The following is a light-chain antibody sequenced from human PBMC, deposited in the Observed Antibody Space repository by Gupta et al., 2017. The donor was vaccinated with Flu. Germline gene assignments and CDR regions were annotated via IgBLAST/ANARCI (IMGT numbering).Light chain of an antibody. V-gene: IGLV1-51*02. Sequence: QSVLTQLRPVSAAPGQKVTISCSGSSSNIENNNVSWYQQLPGTAPKLLIYENNKRPSGIPDRFSGSKSDTSATLGITGLQTGDEADYYCGTWDSSLSAWVFGGGTKLTVL. J-gene: IGLJ3*02. CDR1: SSNIENNN. CDR3: GTWDSSLSAWV. CDR2: ENN.